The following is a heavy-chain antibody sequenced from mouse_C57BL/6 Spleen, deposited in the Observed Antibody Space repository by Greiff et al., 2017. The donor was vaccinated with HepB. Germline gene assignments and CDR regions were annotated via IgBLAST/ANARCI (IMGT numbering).Heavy chain of an antibody. V-gene: IGHV6-3*01. J-gene: IGHJ1*03. CDR3: TGSGTGWYFDV. CDR1: GFTFSNYW. CDR2: IRLKSDNYAT. D-gene: IGHD4-1*01. Sequence: EVKFEESGGGLVQPGGSMKLSCVASGFTFSNYWMNWVRQSPEKGLEWVAQIRLKSDNYATHYAESVKGRFTISRDDSKSSVYLQMNNLRAEDTGIYYCTGSGTGWYFDVWGTGTTVTVSS.